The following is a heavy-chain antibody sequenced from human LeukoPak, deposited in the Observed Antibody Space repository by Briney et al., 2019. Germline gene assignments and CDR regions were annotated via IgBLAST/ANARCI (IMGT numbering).Heavy chain of an antibody. CDR2: IYTSGST. CDR3: AWQGTYDSSGDDAFDI. Sequence: SETLSLTCTVSCGSISSGSYHWRWIRQPAGKGLEWIGRIYTSGSTNYNPSLKSRVTISVNTSKNQFSLKLSSVTAADTAVYYCAWQGTYDSSGDDAFDIWGQGTMVTVSS. CDR1: CGSISSGSYH. V-gene: IGHV4-61*02. J-gene: IGHJ3*02. D-gene: IGHD3-22*01.